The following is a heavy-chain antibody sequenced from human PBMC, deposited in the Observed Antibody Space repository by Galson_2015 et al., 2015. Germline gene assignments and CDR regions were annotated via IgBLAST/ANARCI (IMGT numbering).Heavy chain of an antibody. CDR3: ARGYCSGGSCSNWFDP. J-gene: IGHJ5*02. CDR2: IYSGGST. CDR1: GFTVSSNY. V-gene: IGHV3-66*02. D-gene: IGHD2-15*01. Sequence: SLRLSCAASGFTVSSNYMSWVRQAPGKGLEWVSVIYSGGSTYYADSVKGRFTISRDNSKNTLYLQMNSLRAEDTAVYYCARGYCSGGSCSNWFDPWGQGTLVTVSS.